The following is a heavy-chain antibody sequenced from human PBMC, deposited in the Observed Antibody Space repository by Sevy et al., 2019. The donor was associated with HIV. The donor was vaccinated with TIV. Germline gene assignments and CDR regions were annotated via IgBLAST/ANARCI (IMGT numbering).Heavy chain of an antibody. CDR3: VVPGLGVSETGPRDWCRN. V-gene: IGHV3-9*01. D-gene: IGHD2-8*02. J-gene: IGHJ4*02. CDR1: GFTFDNSA. Sequence: GGSLRLSCTTSGFTFDNSALHWVRQRPGMGLEWVSGISWDGTNVAYAGSVKGRFTISRDNAKNSLYLQMNSLRSEDTDFYYGVVPGLGVSETGPRDWCRNWGQGTLVTVSS. CDR2: ISWDGTNV.